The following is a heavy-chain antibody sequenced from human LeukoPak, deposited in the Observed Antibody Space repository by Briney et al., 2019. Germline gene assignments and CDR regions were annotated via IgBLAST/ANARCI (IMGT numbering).Heavy chain of an antibody. CDR2: ISGGGVNT. V-gene: IGHV3-23*01. Sequence: PGGSLRLSCAASGFTFNSYAMTWVRQAPGKGLEWVSAISGGGVNTYYADSVKGRFTISRDNSKNMLYLQMNSLRAEDAAVYYCCPENWFDPWGQGTLVTVSS. CDR3: CPENWFDP. CDR1: GFTFNSYA. D-gene: IGHD1-14*01. J-gene: IGHJ5*02.